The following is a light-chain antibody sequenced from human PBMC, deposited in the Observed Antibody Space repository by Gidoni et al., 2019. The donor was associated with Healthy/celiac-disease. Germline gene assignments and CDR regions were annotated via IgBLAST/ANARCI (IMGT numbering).Light chain of an antibody. CDR1: QSVSSSN. J-gene: IGKJ2*01. Sequence: IVSSQSPGTLSLYPGERATLSRRASQSVSSSNLAWYQQKPGQAPRLLIYGASSRATGIPDRFGGSESGKDFTLTISRLRPEDFAVYYCQQYGSSPPHTFGQGTKLEIK. V-gene: IGKV3-20*01. CDR3: QQYGSSPPHT. CDR2: GAS.